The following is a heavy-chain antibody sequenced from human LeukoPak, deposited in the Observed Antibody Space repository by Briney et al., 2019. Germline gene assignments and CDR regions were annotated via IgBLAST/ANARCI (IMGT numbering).Heavy chain of an antibody. CDR1: GYTLTELS. CDR3: ATVRGMITFGGVIPYYFDY. J-gene: IGHJ4*02. CDR2: FDPEDGET. V-gene: IGHV1-24*01. Sequence: ASVKVSCKVSGYTLTELSMHWVRQAPGKGLEWMGGFDPEDGETIYAQMFQGRVIMTEDTSTDTAYMELSSLRSEDTAVYYCATVRGMITFGGVIPYYFDYWGQGTLVTVSS. D-gene: IGHD3-16*02.